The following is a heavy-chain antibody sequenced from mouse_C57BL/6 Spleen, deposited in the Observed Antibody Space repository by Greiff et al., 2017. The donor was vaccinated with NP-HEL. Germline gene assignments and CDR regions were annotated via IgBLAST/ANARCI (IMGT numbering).Heavy chain of an antibody. V-gene: IGHV1-82*01. CDR2: IYPGDGDT. J-gene: IGHJ4*01. CDR3: ARGRLLGAMDY. D-gene: IGHD2-3*01. CDR1: GYAFSSSW. Sequence: LVEPGASVKISCKASGYAFSSSWMNWVKQRPGKGLEWIGRIYPGDGDTNYNGKFKGKATLTADKSSSTAYMQLSSLTSEDSAVYFCARGRLLGAMDYWGQGTSVTVSS.